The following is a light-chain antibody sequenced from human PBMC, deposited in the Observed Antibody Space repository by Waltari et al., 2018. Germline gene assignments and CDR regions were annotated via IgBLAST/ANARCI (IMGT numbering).Light chain of an antibody. CDR2: GAS. CDR3: QQYGSSPLT. J-gene: IGKJ4*01. CDR1: QSVSSSY. Sequence: TQSPGTLSLSPGERATLSCRASQSVSSSYLAWYQQKPGQAPRLLIYGASSRATGIPDRFSGSGSGTDFTLTISRLEPEDFAVYYCQQYGSSPLTFGGGTKVEIK. V-gene: IGKV3-20*01.